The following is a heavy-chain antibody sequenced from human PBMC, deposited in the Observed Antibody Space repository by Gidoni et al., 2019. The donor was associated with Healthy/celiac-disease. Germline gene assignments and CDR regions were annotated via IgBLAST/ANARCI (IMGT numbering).Heavy chain of an antibody. Sequence: QVQLVRSGAEVKKPGASVQVSCKASGYTFTSYAMHWVLQAAGQRLEWMGWINAGNGNTKYSQKFQDRVTNTQDTSASTADMELSTLRSEDTAVYYSSRDIVAVTGRFDYWGQGTLVTVSS. J-gene: IGHJ4*02. CDR2: INAGNGNT. V-gene: IGHV1-3*01. D-gene: IGHD5-12*01. CDR1: GYTFTSYA. CDR3: SRDIVAVTGRFDY.